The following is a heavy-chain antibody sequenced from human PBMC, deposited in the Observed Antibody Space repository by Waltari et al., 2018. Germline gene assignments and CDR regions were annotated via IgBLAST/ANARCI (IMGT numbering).Heavy chain of an antibody. CDR1: GGSITSSY. CDR2: IYYSGST. Sequence: QVQLQESGPGLVKPSETLSLNCTVSGGSITSSYLSWLRQPTGKGLEWIGYIYYSGSTNYNPSLKSRVTISVDTSKNQFSLKLSSVTAADTAVYYCARGIDYDFSSQCWFDPWGQGTLVTVSS. J-gene: IGHJ5*02. D-gene: IGHD3-3*01. CDR3: ARGIDYDFSSQCWFDP. V-gene: IGHV4-59*01.